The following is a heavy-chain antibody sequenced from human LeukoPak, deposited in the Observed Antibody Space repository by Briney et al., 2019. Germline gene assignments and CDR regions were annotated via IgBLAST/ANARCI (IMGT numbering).Heavy chain of an antibody. CDR3: VKDRDLDCSGGSCYSDDAFDI. CDR2: IRYDGSNK. CDR1: GFTFNSYG. D-gene: IGHD2-15*01. V-gene: IGHV3-30*02. J-gene: IGHJ3*02. Sequence: PGGSLRLSCAASGFTFNSYGMHWVRQAPGKGLEWVAFIRYDGSNKYYADSVKGRFTISRDNSKNTLYLQMNSLRAEDTAVYYCVKDRDLDCSGGSCYSDDAFDISRQGTMVTVSS.